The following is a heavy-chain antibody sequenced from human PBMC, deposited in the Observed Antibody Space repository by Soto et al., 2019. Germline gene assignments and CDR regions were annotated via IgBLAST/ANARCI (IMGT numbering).Heavy chain of an antibody. CDR1: GGSISSYY. V-gene: IGHV4-59*12. CDR3: ARAPRSYYYDSSDGMDV. D-gene: IGHD3-22*01. CDR2: IYHSGST. Sequence: SETLSLTCTVSGGSISSYYWSWIRQPPGKGLEWIGYIYHSGSTYYNPSLKSRVTISVDRSKNQFSLKLSSVTAADTAVYYCARAPRSYYYDSSDGMDVWGQGTTVTVSS. J-gene: IGHJ6*02.